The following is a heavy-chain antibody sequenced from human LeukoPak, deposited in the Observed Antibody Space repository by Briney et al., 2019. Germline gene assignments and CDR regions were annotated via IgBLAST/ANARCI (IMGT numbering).Heavy chain of an antibody. Sequence: PGGSLRLSCATSGFTFSSYAMSWVRQAPGKGLEWVSGIGASGGSTYYADSVKGRFTISRHNSRNTLYLQMNSLRAEDTAVYYCARVDTVMAYYFDLWGQGTLVTVSS. J-gene: IGHJ4*02. V-gene: IGHV3-23*01. CDR1: GFTFSSYA. CDR2: IGASGGST. CDR3: ARVDTVMAYYFDL. D-gene: IGHD5-18*01.